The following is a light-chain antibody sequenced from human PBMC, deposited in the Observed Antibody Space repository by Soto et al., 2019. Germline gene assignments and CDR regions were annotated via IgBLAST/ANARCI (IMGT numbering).Light chain of an antibody. V-gene: IGKV1-27*01. CDR1: QGISKY. Sequence: DIQMTQSPSSLSASVGDRVAITCRASQGISKYLAWYQQKPGKVPKLLIYAASTLQSGVPSRFSGSGSGTDFILTISSLQPEDVATDYCQKYNSATFTFGPGTKVDIK. J-gene: IGKJ3*01. CDR3: QKYNSATFT. CDR2: AAS.